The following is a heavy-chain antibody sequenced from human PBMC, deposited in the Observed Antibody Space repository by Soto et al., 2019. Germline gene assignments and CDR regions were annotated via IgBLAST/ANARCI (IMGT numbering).Heavy chain of an antibody. V-gene: IGHV3-23*01. CDR3: AKSVVPAAFWFDP. CDR1: GITFRDYA. CDR2: ISGSGRST. Sequence: GGSLRQSCAASGITFRDYALSWVRQAPGKGLEWVSGISGSGRSTHYADSVRGRFTISRDNSKNTLSLQMNSLRADDTAVYYCAKSVVPAAFWFDPWGQGT. J-gene: IGHJ5*02. D-gene: IGHD2-2*01.